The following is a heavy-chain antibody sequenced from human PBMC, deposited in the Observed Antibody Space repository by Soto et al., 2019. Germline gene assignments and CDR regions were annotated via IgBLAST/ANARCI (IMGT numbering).Heavy chain of an antibody. V-gene: IGHV4-34*01. CDR1: GGSFSGYY. CDR2: INHSGST. J-gene: IGHJ6*03. CDR3: ARGGTVTTLFYYYYYYMYG. Sequence: SETLSLTCAVYGGSFSGYYWSWIRQPPGKGLEWIGEINHSGSTNYNPSLKSRVTISVDTSKNQFSLKLSSVTAADTAVYYCARGGTVTTLFYYYYYYMYGWGKGTTVTVSS. D-gene: IGHD4-17*01.